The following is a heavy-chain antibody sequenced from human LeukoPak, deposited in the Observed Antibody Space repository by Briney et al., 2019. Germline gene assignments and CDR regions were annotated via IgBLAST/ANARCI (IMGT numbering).Heavy chain of an antibody. Sequence: SETLSLTCTISGGSVSDYYWSWIRQSPGKGLEGIGYIYHTGSTSYIPSLKSRVTISADTSQNQFSLTVSSVTAADTAVYYCASRKLGNDYWGQGTLVTVSS. V-gene: IGHV4-59*02. D-gene: IGHD7-27*01. CDR1: GGSVSDYY. CDR3: ASRKLGNDY. J-gene: IGHJ4*02. CDR2: IYHTGST.